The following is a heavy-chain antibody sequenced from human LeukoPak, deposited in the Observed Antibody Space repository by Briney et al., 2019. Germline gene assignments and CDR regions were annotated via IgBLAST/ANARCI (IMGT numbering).Heavy chain of an antibody. J-gene: IGHJ4*02. CDR1: GGSISSSSYY. Sequence: SETLSLTCTVSGGSISSSSYYWGWIRQPPGKGLEWIGSIYYSGSTYYNPSLESRVTISVDTSKNQFSLKMSSVTAADTAVYYCATLRDGYNFAYWGQGTLVTVSS. CDR3: ATLRDGYNFAY. D-gene: IGHD5-24*01. V-gene: IGHV4-39*01. CDR2: IYYSGST.